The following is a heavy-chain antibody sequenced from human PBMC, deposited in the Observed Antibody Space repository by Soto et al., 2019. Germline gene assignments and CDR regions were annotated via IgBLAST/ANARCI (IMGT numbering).Heavy chain of an antibody. CDR3: ARDQRVGVTGHFYYGMDV. V-gene: IGHV4-31*03. Sequence: QVQLQESGPGLVKPSQTLSLTCTVSGGSISSGGYYWNWIRQHPGKGLEWIGYIYYSGSTYYHPSLKSRVSISRDTSKNQFSLKLSSVTAADTAVYYCARDQRVGVTGHFYYGMDVWGQGTTLTVSS. D-gene: IGHD1-26*01. J-gene: IGHJ6*02. CDR2: IYYSGST. CDR1: GGSISSGGYY.